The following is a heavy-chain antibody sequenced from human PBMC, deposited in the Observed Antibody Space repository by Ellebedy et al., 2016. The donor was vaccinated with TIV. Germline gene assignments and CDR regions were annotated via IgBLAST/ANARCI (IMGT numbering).Heavy chain of an antibody. J-gene: IGHJ6*02. CDR3: ASGSGSNDYYYYYGMDV. CDR2: ISSSSSYT. D-gene: IGHD3-10*01. Sequence: GESLKISCAASGFTFSSYSMNWVRQAPGKGLEWVSYISSSSSYTNYADSVKGRFTISRDNAKNSLYLQMNSLRAEDTAVYYCASGSGSNDYYYYYGMDVWGQGTTVTVSS. V-gene: IGHV3-21*05. CDR1: GFTFSSYS.